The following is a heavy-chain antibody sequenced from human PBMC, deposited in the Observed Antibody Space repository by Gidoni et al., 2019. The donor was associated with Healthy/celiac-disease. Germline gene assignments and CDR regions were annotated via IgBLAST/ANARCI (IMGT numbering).Heavy chain of an antibody. D-gene: IGHD3-22*01. Sequence: QVQLQQWGAGLLKPSETLSRTCAVYGGSFRGYYWSWIRQPPGKGLEWIGEINHSGSTNYNPSLKSRVTISVDTSKNQFSLKLSSVTAADTAVYYCARGRLVLITRSYYFDYWGQGTLVTVSS. J-gene: IGHJ4*02. CDR2: INHSGST. CDR1: GGSFRGYY. CDR3: ARGRLVLITRSYYFDY. V-gene: IGHV4-34*01.